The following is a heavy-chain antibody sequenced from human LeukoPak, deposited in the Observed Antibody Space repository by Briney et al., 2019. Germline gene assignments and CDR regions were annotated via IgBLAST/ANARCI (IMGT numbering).Heavy chain of an antibody. Sequence: ASVKISCKVSGYTFTDYYMHWVQQAPGKGLGWMGLVDPEDGETIYAEKFQGRVTITADTSTDTAYMELSSLRSEDTAVYYCATGGKSIAAAWDYWGQGTLVTVSS. J-gene: IGHJ4*02. D-gene: IGHD6-13*01. CDR1: GYTFTDYY. CDR2: VDPEDGET. V-gene: IGHV1-69-2*01. CDR3: ATGGKSIAAAWDY.